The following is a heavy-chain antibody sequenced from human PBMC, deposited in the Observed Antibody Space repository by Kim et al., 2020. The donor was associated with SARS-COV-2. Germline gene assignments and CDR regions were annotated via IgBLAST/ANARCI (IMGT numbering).Heavy chain of an antibody. CDR2: IYSGGST. D-gene: IGHD6-13*01. J-gene: IGHJ4*02. V-gene: IGHV3-66*01. CDR1: GFTVSSNY. Sequence: GGSLRLSCAASGFTVSSNYMSWVRQAPGKGLEWVSVIYSGGSTYYADSVKGRFTISRDNSKNTLYLQMNSLRAEDTAVYYCVNLYRPGLRGSSSEVEDYWGQGTLVTVSS. CDR3: VNLYRPGLRGSSSEVEDY.